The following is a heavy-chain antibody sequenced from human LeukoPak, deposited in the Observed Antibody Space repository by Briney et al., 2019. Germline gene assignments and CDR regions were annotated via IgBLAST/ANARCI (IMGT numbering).Heavy chain of an antibody. Sequence: AETLSLTCTVAGASMSTYYWSWVRQPAGKGLEWVRHIYYSGNTNYNPSLKSRVTISIDTSKNHFSLKLSSVPAADTAVYYCATKPAWTPYYGLDVWGQGTTVTVSS. D-gene: IGHD3/OR15-3a*01. CDR3: ATKPAWTPYYGLDV. CDR2: IYYSGNT. V-gene: IGHV4-59*13. J-gene: IGHJ6*02. CDR1: GASMSTYY.